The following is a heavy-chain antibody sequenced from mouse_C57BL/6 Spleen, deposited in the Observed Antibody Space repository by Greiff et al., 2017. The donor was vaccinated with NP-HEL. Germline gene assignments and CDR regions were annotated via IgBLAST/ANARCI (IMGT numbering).Heavy chain of an antibody. CDR2: ISSGGDYI. CDR3: TRGPTVVAPYYYAMDY. D-gene: IGHD1-1*01. CDR1: GFTFSSYA. V-gene: IGHV5-9-1*02. Sequence: EVKLVESGEGLVKPGGSLKLSCAASGFTFSSYAMSWVRQTPEKRLEWVAYISSGGDYIYYADTVKGRFTISRDNARNTLYLQMSSLKSEDTAMYYCTRGPTVVAPYYYAMDYWGQGTSVTVSS. J-gene: IGHJ4*01.